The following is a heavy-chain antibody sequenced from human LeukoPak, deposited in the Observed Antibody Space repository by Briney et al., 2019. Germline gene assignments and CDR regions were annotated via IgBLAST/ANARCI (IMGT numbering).Heavy chain of an antibody. V-gene: IGHV3-23*01. Sequence: GGSLRLSCAASGFTFRNYGMSWVRQAPGKGLEWVSAISGDAADIFYADSAKGRFTISRDNSKNTLYLQLNSLRAEDTAIYYCARSGPSRFGFWGQGTLVTVSS. CDR2: ISGDAADI. D-gene: IGHD6-25*01. CDR1: GFTFRNYG. J-gene: IGHJ4*02. CDR3: ARSGPSRFGF.